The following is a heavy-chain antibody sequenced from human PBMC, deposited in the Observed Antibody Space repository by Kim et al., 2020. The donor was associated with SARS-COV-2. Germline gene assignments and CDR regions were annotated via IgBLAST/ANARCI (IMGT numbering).Heavy chain of an antibody. D-gene: IGHD1-26*01. Sequence: KSRVTISVDTSTNQFSLKLSSVTAADTAVYYCARGAPRWELLYSWGMDVWGQGTTVTVSS. V-gene: IGHV4-34*01. CDR3: ARGAPRWELLYSWGMDV. J-gene: IGHJ6*02.